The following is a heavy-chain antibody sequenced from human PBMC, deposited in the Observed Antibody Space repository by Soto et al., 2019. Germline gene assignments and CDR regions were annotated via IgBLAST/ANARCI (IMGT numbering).Heavy chain of an antibody. CDR1: GGTFSSYA. CDR2: IIPIFGTA. Sequence: QVQLVQSGAEVKKPGSSVKVSCKASGGTFSSYAIIWVRQAPGQGLEWMGGIIPIFGTANYAQKFQGRVTITADESTSTAYMELSSLRSEDTAVYYCGVGATTNGWVGYFDYWGQGTLVTVSS. J-gene: IGHJ4*02. CDR3: GVGATTNGWVGYFDY. V-gene: IGHV1-69*01. D-gene: IGHD1-26*01.